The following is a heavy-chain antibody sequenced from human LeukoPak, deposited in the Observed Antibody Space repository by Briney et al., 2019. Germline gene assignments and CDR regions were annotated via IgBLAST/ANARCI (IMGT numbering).Heavy chain of an antibody. Sequence: KASETLSLTCTVSGGXIXSYYWXXXXXPPGXXXXXXXYIYYRXSSNYNPRLKSRVTISVDTSKQQFPLKLSSVTAEDTXVYYCARFGYSYGMDVWGQGTTVTVSS. D-gene: IGHD3-22*01. V-gene: IGHV4-59*01. CDR3: ARFGYSYGMDV. CDR2: IYYRXSS. CDR1: GGXIXSYY. J-gene: IGHJ6*02.